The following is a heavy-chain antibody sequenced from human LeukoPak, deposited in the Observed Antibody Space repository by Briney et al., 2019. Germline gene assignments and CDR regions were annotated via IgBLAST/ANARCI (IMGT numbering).Heavy chain of an antibody. CDR3: ARDVFGSGWYDY. V-gene: IGHV3-64*01. CDR2: ISSNGGST. J-gene: IGHJ4*02. CDR1: GFTFSSYA. Sequence: TGGSLRLSCAASGFTFSSYAMHWVRQAPGKGLEYVSAISSNGGSTYYANSVKGRFTISRDNSKNTLYLQMGSLRAEDMAVYYCARDVFGSGWYDYWGQGTLVIVSS. D-gene: IGHD6-19*01.